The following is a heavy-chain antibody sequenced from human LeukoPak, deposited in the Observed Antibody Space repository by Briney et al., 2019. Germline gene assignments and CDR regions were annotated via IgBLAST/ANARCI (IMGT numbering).Heavy chain of an antibody. CDR3: AKDAHSGSYFDY. D-gene: IGHD1-26*01. V-gene: IGHV3-23*01. CDR1: GFTFSSNA. Sequence: GGSLRLSCAASGFTFSSNAMCWVRQAPGKGLEWVSRISGTGGTTYYADSVKGRLTISRDNSKNTLYLQMNSLRVEDTAVYYCAKDAHSGSYFDYWGQGILVTVSS. J-gene: IGHJ4*01. CDR2: ISGTGGTT.